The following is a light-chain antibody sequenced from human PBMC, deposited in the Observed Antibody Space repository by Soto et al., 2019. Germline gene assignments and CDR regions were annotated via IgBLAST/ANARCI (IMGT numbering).Light chain of an antibody. CDR2: END. J-gene: IGLJ3*02. V-gene: IGLV1-51*02. Sequence: QSVLTQPPSVSAAPGQKVTISCSGSTSNIRNNYVSWYQQLPGTAPKLLIYENDKRTSGIPDRFSGSKSGASATLVITGLQTGDEADYYCGTWDTSLSSGVFGGGTKLTVL. CDR1: TSNIRNNY. CDR3: GTWDTSLSSGV.